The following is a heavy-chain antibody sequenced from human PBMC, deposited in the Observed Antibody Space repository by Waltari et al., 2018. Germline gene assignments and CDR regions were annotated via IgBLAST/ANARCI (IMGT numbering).Heavy chain of an antibody. D-gene: IGHD6-13*01. Sequence: DVHLVQSGGGVEQPGGSLRLSCEASGFTFKDHSMHWVRQAPGKGLEWVCHINWNGDSTNYADSVKGRFTIARDNSKNSLYLQMTSLRAEDTAFYYCVKGVGGSWYVGYYFEYWGQGALVTVSS. J-gene: IGHJ4*02. CDR2: INWNGDST. CDR1: GFTFKDHS. CDR3: VKGVGGSWYVGYYFEY. V-gene: IGHV3-43*01.